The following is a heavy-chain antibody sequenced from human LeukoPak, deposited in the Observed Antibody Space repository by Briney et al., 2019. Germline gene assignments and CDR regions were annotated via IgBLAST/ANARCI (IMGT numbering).Heavy chain of an antibody. CDR1: GFTFSSYG. CDR2: IRHDGSNK. D-gene: IGHD3-10*01. V-gene: IGHV3-30*02. Sequence: GGSLRLSCAASGFTFSSYGMHWVRQAPGKGLEWVAFIRHDGSNKYYADSVKGRFTISRDNSKNTLYLQMNSLRAEDTAVYYCAKVLWLGELSLWFDPWGQGTLVTVSS. J-gene: IGHJ5*02. CDR3: AKVLWLGELSLWFDP.